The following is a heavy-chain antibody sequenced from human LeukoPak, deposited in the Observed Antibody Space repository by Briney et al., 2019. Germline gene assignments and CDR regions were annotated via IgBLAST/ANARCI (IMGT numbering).Heavy chain of an antibody. CDR3: ARGGYDKQLGVDY. D-gene: IGHD6-6*01. V-gene: IGHV4-30-2*01. J-gene: IGHJ4*02. CDR2: IYHSGST. CDR1: GGSISSGGYS. Sequence: SETLSLTCAVSGGSISSGGYSWSWIRQPPGKGLEWIGYIYHSGSTYYNPSLKSRVTISVDTSKNQFSLKLSSVTAADTAVYYCARGGYDKQLGVDYWGQGTLVTVSS.